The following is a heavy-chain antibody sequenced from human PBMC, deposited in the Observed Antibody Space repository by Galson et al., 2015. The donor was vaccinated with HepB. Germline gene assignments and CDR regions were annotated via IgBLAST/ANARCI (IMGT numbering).Heavy chain of an antibody. CDR3: AKDRSFCSTHYCYNGYYIDF. CDR2: TSHDGSNQ. CDR1: GFTFTTSG. Sequence: SLRLSCAASGFTFTTSGMHWVRQAPGKGLEWVAITSHDGSNQYYADSVKGRFSISRDNSNNTLYLQMDSLRPEDTAVYYCAKDRSFCSTHYCYNGYYIDFWGQGTLVSVSS. J-gene: IGHJ4*02. V-gene: IGHV3-30*18. D-gene: IGHD5-24*01.